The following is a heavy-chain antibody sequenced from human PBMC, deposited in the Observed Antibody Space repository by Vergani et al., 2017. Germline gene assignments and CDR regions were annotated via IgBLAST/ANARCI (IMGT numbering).Heavy chain of an antibody. V-gene: IGHV3-33*01. CDR3: ARDGRDYYDSSGYYPMDV. CDR1: GFTFSSYG. CDR2: IWYDGSNK. Sequence: QVQLVESGGGVVQPGRSLRLSCAASGFTFSSYGMHWVRQAPGKGLEWVAVIWYDGSNKYYADSVKGRFTISRDNSKNTLYLQMNSLRAEDTAVYYCARDGRDYYDSSGYYPMDVWGQGTTVTVSS. J-gene: IGHJ6*02. D-gene: IGHD3-22*01.